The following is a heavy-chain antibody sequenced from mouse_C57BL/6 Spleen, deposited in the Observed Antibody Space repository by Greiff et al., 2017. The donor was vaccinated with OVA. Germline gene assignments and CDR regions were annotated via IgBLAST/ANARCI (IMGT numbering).Heavy chain of an antibody. Sequence: EVMLVESGGGLVKPGGSLKLSCAASGFTFSDYGMHWVRQAPEKGLEWVAYISSGSSTIYYADTVKGRFTISRDNAKNTLFLQMTSLRSEDTAMYYCAREWLLWFAYWGQGTLVTVSA. CDR2: ISSGSSTI. CDR3: AREWLLWFAY. D-gene: IGHD2-3*01. V-gene: IGHV5-17*01. J-gene: IGHJ3*01. CDR1: GFTFSDYG.